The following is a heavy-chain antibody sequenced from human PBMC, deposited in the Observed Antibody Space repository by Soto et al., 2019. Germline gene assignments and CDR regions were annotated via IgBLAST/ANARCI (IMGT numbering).Heavy chain of an antibody. Sequence: ASVKVSCTASGYTFTSYAMHWVRQAPGQRLEWMGWINAGNGNTKYSQKFQGRVTITRDTSASTAYMELSSLRSEDTAVYYCARGLGPYDAFDIWGQGTMVSVSS. V-gene: IGHV1-3*01. CDR3: ARGLGPYDAFDI. CDR1: GYTFTSYA. CDR2: INAGNGNT. D-gene: IGHD5-12*01. J-gene: IGHJ3*02.